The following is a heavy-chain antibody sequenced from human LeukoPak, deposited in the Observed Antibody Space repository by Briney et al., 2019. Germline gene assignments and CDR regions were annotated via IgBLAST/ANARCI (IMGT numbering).Heavy chain of an antibody. CDR2: INHSGST. CDR1: GGSFSGYY. Sequence: SETLSLTCAVYGGSFSGYYWSWIRQPPGKGLEWIGEINHSGSTNYNPSLKSRVTISVDTSKNQFSLKLSSVTAADTVVYYCARGGIAAHYNWFDPWGQGTLVTVSS. V-gene: IGHV4-34*01. J-gene: IGHJ5*02. D-gene: IGHD6-13*01. CDR3: ARGGIAAHYNWFDP.